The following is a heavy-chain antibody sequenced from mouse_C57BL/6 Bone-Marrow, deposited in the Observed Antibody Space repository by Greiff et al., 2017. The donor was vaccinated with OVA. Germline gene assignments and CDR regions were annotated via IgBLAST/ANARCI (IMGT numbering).Heavy chain of an antibody. J-gene: IGHJ2*01. Sequence: EVKLEESGGGLVKPGGSLKLSCAASGFTFSSYAMSWVRQTPEKRLEWVATISDGGSYTYYPDNVKGRFTISRDNAKNNLYLQMSHLKSEDTAMYYCARDGGVGGYSTTVVAPFDYWGQGTTLTVSS. D-gene: IGHD1-1*01. CDR1: GFTFSSYA. CDR3: ARDGGVGGYSTTVVAPFDY. CDR2: ISDGGSYT. V-gene: IGHV5-4*01.